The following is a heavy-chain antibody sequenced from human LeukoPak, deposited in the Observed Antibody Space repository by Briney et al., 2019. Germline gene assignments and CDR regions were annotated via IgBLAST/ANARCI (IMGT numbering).Heavy chain of an antibody. D-gene: IGHD3-3*01. J-gene: IGHJ4*02. Sequence: GGSLRLSCAASGFTFSSYSMNWVRQAPGKGREWVSYISSSSSTIYYADSVKGRFTISRDNSKNTLYLQMNSLRAEDTAVYYCAKGFGFLEWLLGYWGQGTLVTVSS. V-gene: IGHV3-48*01. CDR2: ISSSSSTI. CDR3: AKGFGFLEWLLGY. CDR1: GFTFSSYS.